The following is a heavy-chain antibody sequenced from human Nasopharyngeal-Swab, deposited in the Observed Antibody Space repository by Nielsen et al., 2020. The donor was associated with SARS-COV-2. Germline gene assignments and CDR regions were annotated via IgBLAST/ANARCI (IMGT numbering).Heavy chain of an antibody. CDR1: GFTFSSYA. CDR3: ARALWGSYYYGMDV. V-gene: IGHV3-30*04. CDR2: ISYDGSNK. Sequence: GESLKISCAASGFTFSSYAMHWVRQAPGKGLEWVAVISYDGSNKYYADSVKGRFTISRDNSKNTLYLQMNSLSAEDTAVYYCARALWGSYYYGMDVWGQGTTVTVSS. J-gene: IGHJ6*02. D-gene: IGHD7-27*01.